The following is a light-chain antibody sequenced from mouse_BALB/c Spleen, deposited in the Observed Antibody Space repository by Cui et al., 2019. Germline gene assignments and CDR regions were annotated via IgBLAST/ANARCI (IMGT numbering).Light chain of an antibody. V-gene: IGKV4-80*01. Sequence: QIFITQSPATMTASLGAEITLTCSANSSVSSMHSYQQQSGTSPKLLIYNTSNLRSGVPSRFSGSGYGTFFSLTISSMEAEDAADYYCHQWSNIPYTFGGGTKLEIK. CDR3: HQWSNIPYT. CDR2: NTS. CDR1: SSVSS. J-gene: IGKJ2*01.